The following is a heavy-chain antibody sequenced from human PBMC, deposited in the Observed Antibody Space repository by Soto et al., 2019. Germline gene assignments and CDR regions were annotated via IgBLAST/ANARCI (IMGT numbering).Heavy chain of an antibody. CDR1: GYSFTRYW. Sequence: PGASLKISCYGSGYSFTRYWIDWVRQMPGKGLEWMGIIYPGDSDTRYSPSFQGQVATTPDKSIETVDLQWSSLIASVPAMSYCATYDSRGYYYFVYWGQGTLVAVFS. CDR3: ATYDSRGYYYFVY. D-gene: IGHD3-22*01. V-gene: IGHV5-51*01. J-gene: IGHJ4*01. CDR2: IYPGDSDT.